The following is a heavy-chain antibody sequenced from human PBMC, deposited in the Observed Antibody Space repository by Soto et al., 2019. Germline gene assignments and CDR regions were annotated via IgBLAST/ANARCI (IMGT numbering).Heavy chain of an antibody. V-gene: IGHV4-34*01. CDR1: GGSFSGYY. CDR2: INHSGST. D-gene: IGHD3-3*01. Sequence: SETQSLTYAVYGGSFSGYYWSWIRQPPGKGLEWIGEINHSGSTNYNPSLKSRVTISVDTSKNQFSLKLSSVTAADTAVYYCARDTRLITIFGVVINAAFDIWGQGTMVTVSS. J-gene: IGHJ3*02. CDR3: ARDTRLITIFGVVINAAFDI.